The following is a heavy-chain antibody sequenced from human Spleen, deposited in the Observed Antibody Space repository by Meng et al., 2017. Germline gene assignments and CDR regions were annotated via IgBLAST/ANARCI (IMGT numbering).Heavy chain of an antibody. D-gene: IGHD4-11*01. CDR2: ISSTGGAT. CDR1: GFTFSTVG. V-gene: IGHV3-23*04. J-gene: IGHJ4*02. Sequence: EVQLVESGGGLVQPGGSMRLSCAASGFTFSTVGMNWVRQAPGKGLEWVSTISSTGGATYYADSVKGRLTISRDNSKNTLYLQMNSLRAEDTAVYYCAPRTTYFDSWGLGTLVTVSS. CDR3: APRTTYFDS.